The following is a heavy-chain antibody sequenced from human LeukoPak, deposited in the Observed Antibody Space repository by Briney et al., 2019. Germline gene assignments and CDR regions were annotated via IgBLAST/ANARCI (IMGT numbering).Heavy chain of an antibody. D-gene: IGHD3-10*02. CDR3: ASIDFRITMSIDY. Sequence: GGSLRLSCAASGFTLSSYEMNWVRQAPGKGLEWVSYISSSGSTIYYADSVKGRFTISRDNAKNSLYLQMNSLRAEDTAVYYCASIDFRITMSIDYWGQGTLVTVSS. V-gene: IGHV3-48*03. CDR2: ISSSGSTI. J-gene: IGHJ4*02. CDR1: GFTLSSYE.